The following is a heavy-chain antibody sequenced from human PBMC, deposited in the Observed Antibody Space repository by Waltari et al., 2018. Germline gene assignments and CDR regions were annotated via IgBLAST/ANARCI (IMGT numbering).Heavy chain of an antibody. CDR3: ATRAGSYWFDP. CDR1: GTSLTNYD. D-gene: IGHD1-26*01. Sequence: QVQLVQSGAEVKKPGASVQVSCKASGTSLTNYDINWLRQAPGQGLEWMGWMNPNSGNIGYAQKFQDRVTITRDTSISTVYMELSSLRSEDTAVYYCATRAGSYWFDPWGQGSLVIVSS. J-gene: IGHJ5*02. V-gene: IGHV1-8*03. CDR2: MNPNSGNI.